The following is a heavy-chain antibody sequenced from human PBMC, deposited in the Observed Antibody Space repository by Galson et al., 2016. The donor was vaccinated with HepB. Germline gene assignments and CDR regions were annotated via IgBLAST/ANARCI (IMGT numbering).Heavy chain of an antibody. J-gene: IGHJ2*01. CDR1: GFIFDDYA. D-gene: IGHD6-19*01. V-gene: IGHV3-9*01. CDR3: AKSMNSGGYANWYFDL. CDR2: ISWNSGNI. Sequence: SLRLSCAASGFIFDDYAVHWVRQVSGKGLEWVSGISWNSGNIGYADSVKGRFTISRDNAKNSLYLQMNSLRPEDTALYYCAKSMNSGGYANWYFDLWGRGTLVTVSS.